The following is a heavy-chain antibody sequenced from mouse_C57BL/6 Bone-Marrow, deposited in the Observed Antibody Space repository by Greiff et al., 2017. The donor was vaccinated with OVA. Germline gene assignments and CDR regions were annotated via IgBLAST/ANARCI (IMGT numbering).Heavy chain of an antibody. J-gene: IGHJ4*01. CDR1: GYSFTGYY. Sequence: EVQLQQSGPELVKPGASVKIYCKASGYSFTGYYMNWVKQSPEKSLEWIGEINPSSGGTTSNQQFKAKATLTVDKSSSTTYMQLKSLTSEDSAVYYCEMYYYPLDYWGQGTSVTVSS. D-gene: IGHD1-1*01. CDR2: INPSSGGT. V-gene: IGHV1-42*01. CDR3: EMYYYPLDY.